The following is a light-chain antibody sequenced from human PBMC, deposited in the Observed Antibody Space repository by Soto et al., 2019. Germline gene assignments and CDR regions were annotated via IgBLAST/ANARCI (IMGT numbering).Light chain of an antibody. CDR2: GAS. J-gene: IGKJ5*01. CDR1: LGVSSN. CDR3: QHYNNWPPIT. V-gene: IGKV3-15*01. Sequence: EIVMTQSPGTLSVSRGEKATLSCRVWLGVSSNFAWYHQKPGYAPRLLIYGASTRATGIPARFSGSGSGTEFTLTISCLPSEDFAVYYCQHYNNWPPITFGQGTRLEI.